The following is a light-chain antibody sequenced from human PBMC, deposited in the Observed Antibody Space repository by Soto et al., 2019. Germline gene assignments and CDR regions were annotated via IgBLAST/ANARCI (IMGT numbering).Light chain of an antibody. CDR2: DAS. CDR3: QQYNRT. Sequence: DIQMTQSPSTLSASVGDRVTITCRASQSISSWLAWYQQKPGKAPKLLIYDASSLESGVPSRFSGSGSGTEFTLNISSLQPDDFATYYCQQYNRTFGQGTKVEIK. CDR1: QSISSW. V-gene: IGKV1-5*01. J-gene: IGKJ1*01.